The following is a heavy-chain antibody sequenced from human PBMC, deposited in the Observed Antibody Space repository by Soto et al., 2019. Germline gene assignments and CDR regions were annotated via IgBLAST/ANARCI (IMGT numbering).Heavy chain of an antibody. D-gene: IGHD2-8*01. V-gene: IGHV3-48*01. CDR3: ARDNVYATNNFDY. CDR2: ISSSSSTI. CDR1: GFTSSSYS. Sequence: EVQLVESGGGLVQPGGSLRLSCAASGFTSSSYSMNWVRQAPGKGLEWVSYISSSSSTIYYADSVKGRFTISRDNAKNSLYLQMNSLRAEDTAVYYCARDNVYATNNFDYWGQGTLVTVSS. J-gene: IGHJ4*02.